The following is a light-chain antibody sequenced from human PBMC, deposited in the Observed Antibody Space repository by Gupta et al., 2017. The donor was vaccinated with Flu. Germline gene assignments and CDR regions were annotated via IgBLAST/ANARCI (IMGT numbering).Light chain of an antibody. V-gene: IGLV1-40*01. CDR3: QPYDSSLSGWV. CDR1: SSNIGAGYD. Sequence: SSNIGAGYDVHWYQQLPGTAPKLLIYGNYNRPSGVPDRFSGSKSGTSASLAIIGLQAEDEADYYCQPYDSSLSGWVFGGGTKLTVL. J-gene: IGLJ3*02. CDR2: GNY.